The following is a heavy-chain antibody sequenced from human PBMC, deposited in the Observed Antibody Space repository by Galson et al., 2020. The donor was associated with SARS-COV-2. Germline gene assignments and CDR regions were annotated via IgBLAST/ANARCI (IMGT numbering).Heavy chain of an antibody. J-gene: IGHJ3*02. D-gene: IGHD5-18*01. CDR1: GGSVSSGSYY. CDR2: IYYSGST. Sequence: SETLSLTCTVSGGSVSSGSYYWSWIRQPPGKGLEWIGYIYYSGSTNYNPSLKSRVTISVDPSKNQFSLKLSSVTAADTAVYYCATRGYSPRVGAFDIWGQGTMVTVSS. V-gene: IGHV4-61*01. CDR3: ATRGYSPRVGAFDI.